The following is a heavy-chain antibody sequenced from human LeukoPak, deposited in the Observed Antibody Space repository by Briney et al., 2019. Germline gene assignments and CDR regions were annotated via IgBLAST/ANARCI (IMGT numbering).Heavy chain of an antibody. J-gene: IGHJ4*02. D-gene: IGHD1-26*01. CDR2: ISGSGGST. CDR1: GFTFSSYA. V-gene: IGHV3-23*01. Sequence: GGSLRLSCAASGFTFSSYAMTWVRQAPGKGLEWVSAISGSGGSTYYADSVKGRFTISRDNAKNSLYVQTNSRRAEDTAVYYCARVGRVGSTGATSFDYWGEGTLVTVSS. CDR3: ARVGRVGSTGATSFDY.